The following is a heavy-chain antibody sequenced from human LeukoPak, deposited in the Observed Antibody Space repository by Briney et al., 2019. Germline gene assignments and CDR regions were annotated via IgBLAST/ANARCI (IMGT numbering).Heavy chain of an antibody. V-gene: IGHV3-23*01. CDR3: ANVGGSYHFAY. CDR1: GFTFDDYG. Sequence: GGSLRLSCAASGFTFDDYGMSWVRQAPGKGLEWVSAISGSGDSTYYADSVKGRFTISRDNSKNTLYLQMNSLRAEDTAVYYCANVGGSYHFAYWGQGTLVIVSS. CDR2: ISGSGDST. D-gene: IGHD1-26*01. J-gene: IGHJ4*02.